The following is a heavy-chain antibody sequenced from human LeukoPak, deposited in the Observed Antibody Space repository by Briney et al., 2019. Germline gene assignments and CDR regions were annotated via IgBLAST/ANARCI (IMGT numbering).Heavy chain of an antibody. V-gene: IGHV1-46*01. D-gene: IGHD3-22*01. CDR1: GYTFTSYY. CDR3: ARIIGYYDSSGYGRAFDI. J-gene: IGHJ3*02. Sequence: GASVKVSCKASGYTFTSYYMHWVRQAPGQGLEWMGIINPSGGSTSYAQKFQGRVTMTRDMSTSTVYMELSSLRSEDTAVYYCARIIGYYDSSGYGRAFDIWGQGTMVTVSS. CDR2: INPSGGST.